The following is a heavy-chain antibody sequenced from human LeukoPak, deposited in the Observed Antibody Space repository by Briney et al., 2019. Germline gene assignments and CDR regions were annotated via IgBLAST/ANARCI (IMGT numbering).Heavy chain of an antibody. D-gene: IGHD1-26*01. J-gene: IGHJ3*02. V-gene: IGHV4-34*01. CDR3: ARSHYSGSYPGAFDI. CDR1: GGSSSGYY. CDR2: INHSGST. Sequence: PSETLSLTCAVYGGSSSGYYWSWIRQPPGKGLEWIGEINHSGSTNYNPSLKSRVTISVDTSKNQFSLKLSSVTAADTAVYYCARSHYSGSYPGAFDIWGQGTMVTVSS.